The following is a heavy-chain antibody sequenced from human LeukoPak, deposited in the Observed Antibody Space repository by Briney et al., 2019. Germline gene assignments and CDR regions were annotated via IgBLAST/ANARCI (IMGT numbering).Heavy chain of an antibody. D-gene: IGHD3/OR15-3a*01. CDR2: ISGSGGST. V-gene: IGHV3-23*01. Sequence: GGSLRLSCAASGFTFSSYAMSWVRQAPGKGLEWVSAISGSGGSTYYADSVKGRFTISRDNSKNTLYLQMNSLRAEDTAVYYCTKIRSVGQTLLDYWGQGTLVTVSS. CDR3: TKIRSVGQTLLDY. J-gene: IGHJ4*02. CDR1: GFTFSSYA.